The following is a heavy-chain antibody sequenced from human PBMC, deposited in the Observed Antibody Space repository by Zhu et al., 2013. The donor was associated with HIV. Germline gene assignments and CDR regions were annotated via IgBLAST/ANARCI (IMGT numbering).Heavy chain of an antibody. D-gene: IGHD3-10*01. CDR1: GYTFTSYA. V-gene: IGHV1-3*01. Sequence: QVQLVQSGAEVKKPGASVKVSCKASGYTFTSYAMHWVRQAPGQRLEWMGWINAGNGNTKYSQKFQGRVTITRDTSASTAYMELSSLRSEDTAVYYCARDWFSQFPPHYGMDVWGQGTTVTVSS. CDR2: INAGNGNT. J-gene: IGHJ6*02. CDR3: ARDWFSQFPPHYGMDV.